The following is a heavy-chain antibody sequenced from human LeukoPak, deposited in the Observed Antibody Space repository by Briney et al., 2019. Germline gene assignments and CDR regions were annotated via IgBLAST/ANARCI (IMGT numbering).Heavy chain of an antibody. D-gene: IGHD3-9*01. Sequence: PSETLSLTCTVSGGSISSYYWSWIRQPPGKGLEWIGYIYYSGSTNYNPSPKSRVTISVDTSKNQFSLKLSSVTAADTAVYYCARVNDILTGYSFDYWGQGTLVTVSS. V-gene: IGHV4-59*01. J-gene: IGHJ4*02. CDR1: GGSISSYY. CDR3: ARVNDILTGYSFDY. CDR2: IYYSGST.